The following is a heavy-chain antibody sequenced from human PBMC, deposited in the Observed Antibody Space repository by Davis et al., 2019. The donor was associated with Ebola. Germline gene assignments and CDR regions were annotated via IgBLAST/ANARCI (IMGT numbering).Heavy chain of an antibody. CDR1: GFTFSSYS. V-gene: IGHV3-21*04. CDR3: ANIGDVFRIQGDS. D-gene: IGHD5-18*01. J-gene: IGHJ4*02. CDR2: ISSSSSYI. Sequence: GESLKISCAASGFTFSSYSMNWVRQAPGKGLEWVSSISSSSSYIYYADSVKGRFTISRDNAKNSLYLQMNSLRAEDTAIYYCANIGDVFRIQGDSWGQGTLVTVSS.